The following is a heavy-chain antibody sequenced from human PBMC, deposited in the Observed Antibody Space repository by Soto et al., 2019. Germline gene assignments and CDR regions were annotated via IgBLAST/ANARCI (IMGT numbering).Heavy chain of an antibody. D-gene: IGHD3-10*01. J-gene: IGHJ6*02. Sequence: ASVKVSCKASGYTFTGYYMHWVRQAPGQGPEWMGWINPNSGGTNYAQKFQGWVTMTRDTSISTAYMELSRLRSDDTAVYYCARDHAFGELDYGMDVWGQGTTVTVSS. V-gene: IGHV1-2*04. CDR1: GYTFTGYY. CDR3: ARDHAFGELDYGMDV. CDR2: INPNSGGT.